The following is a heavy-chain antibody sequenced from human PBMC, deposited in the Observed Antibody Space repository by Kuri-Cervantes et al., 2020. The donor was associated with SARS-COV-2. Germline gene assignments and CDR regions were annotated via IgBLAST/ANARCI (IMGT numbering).Heavy chain of an antibody. Sequence: GGSLRLSCAASGFTFSSYGMHWVRQAPGKGLEWVAVIWYDGSNKYYADSVKGRFTISRDNSKNTLYLQMSDLRAEDTAVYYCARGKGSTYGHFDFWGQGTLVTVSS. CDR1: GFTFSSYG. V-gene: IGHV3-33*01. D-gene: IGHD5-18*01. CDR3: ARGKGSTYGHFDF. CDR2: IWYDGSNK. J-gene: IGHJ4*02.